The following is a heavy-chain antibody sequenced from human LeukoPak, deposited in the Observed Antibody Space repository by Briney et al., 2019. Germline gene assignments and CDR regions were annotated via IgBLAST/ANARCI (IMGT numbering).Heavy chain of an antibody. Sequence: PSEPLSLTCGVYGGSFSGYYWSWIRQPPGKGREGIGEINHSRSTHYNPAPKSRVTISVATSKNQFSLKLSSVTAADTAVYYCARLAVAGNFDYWGQGTLVTVSS. CDR1: GGSFSGYY. CDR2: INHSRST. J-gene: IGHJ4*02. V-gene: IGHV4-34*01. CDR3: ARLAVAGNFDY. D-gene: IGHD6-19*01.